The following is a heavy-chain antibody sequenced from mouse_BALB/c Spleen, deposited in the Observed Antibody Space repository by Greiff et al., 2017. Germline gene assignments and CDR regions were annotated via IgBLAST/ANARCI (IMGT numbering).Heavy chain of an antibody. Sequence: VQLQQSGPGLVQPSQSLSITCTVSGFSLTSYGVHWVRQSPGKGLEWLGVIWSGGSTDYNAAFISRLSISKDNSKSQVFFKMNSLQADDTAIYYCARNFVTPIYYGTYYAMDYWGQGTSVTVSS. CDR1: GFSLTSYG. V-gene: IGHV2-4-1*01. CDR2: IWSGGST. D-gene: IGHD2-1*01. J-gene: IGHJ4*01. CDR3: ARNFVTPIYYGTYYAMDY.